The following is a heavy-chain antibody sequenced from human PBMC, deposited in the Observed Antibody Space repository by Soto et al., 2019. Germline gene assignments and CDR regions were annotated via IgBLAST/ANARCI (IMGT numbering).Heavy chain of an antibody. CDR2: ISAYNGNT. CDR3: ARARYYYGSGVNMYI. V-gene: IGHV1-18*01. CDR1: GYTFTSYG. D-gene: IGHD3-10*01. J-gene: IGHJ6*02. Sequence: GASVKVSCKASGYTFTSYGISWVRQAPGQGLEWMGWISAYNGNTNYAQKLQGRVTMTTDTSTSTAYMELRSLRSDDTAVYYCARARYYYGSGVNMYIWGQGNTVTVSS.